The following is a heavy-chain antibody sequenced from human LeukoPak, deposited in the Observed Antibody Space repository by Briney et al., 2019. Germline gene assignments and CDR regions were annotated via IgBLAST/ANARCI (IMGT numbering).Heavy chain of an antibody. CDR1: GFTVSNDF. V-gene: IGHV3-7*04. D-gene: IGHD1-26*01. J-gene: IGHJ5*01. Sequence: GGSLRLSCAASGFTVSNDFMTWVGQAPGKGLEWVASIKEDGSEKNYVDSVKGRFTISRDNDNNSLYLHMNSLRVDDTAFYYCARGGRPDSWGQGTLVTVSS. CDR2: IKEDGSEK. CDR3: ARGGRPDS.